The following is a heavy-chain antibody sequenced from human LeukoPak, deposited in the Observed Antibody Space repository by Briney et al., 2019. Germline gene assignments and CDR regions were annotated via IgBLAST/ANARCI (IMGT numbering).Heavy chain of an antibody. D-gene: IGHD6-19*01. Sequence: ASVKVSCKASGYTFTSYYMHWVRQAPGQGLEWMGLINPTGGSTGYAQKFQGRVTMTEDTSTDTAYMELSSLRSEDTAVYYCATEILKSSGWILWGQGTLVTVSS. CDR3: ATEILKSSGWIL. CDR2: INPTGGST. CDR1: GYTFTSYY. J-gene: IGHJ4*02. V-gene: IGHV1-46*01.